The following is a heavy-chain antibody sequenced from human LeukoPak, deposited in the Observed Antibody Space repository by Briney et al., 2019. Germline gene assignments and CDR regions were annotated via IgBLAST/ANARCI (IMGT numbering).Heavy chain of an antibody. CDR1: GYTFTSYG. CDR2: ISAYNGNT. J-gene: IGHJ4*02. CDR3: ARGLGNDGIFDY. D-gene: IGHD1-1*01. V-gene: IGHV1-18*01. Sequence: ASVKVSCKASGYTFTSYGISWVRQAPGQGLEWMGWISAYNGNTNYAQKLQGRVSMTTDTSTSTAYMDLRSLRSEDTAVYYCARGLGNDGIFDYWGQGTLVSVSS.